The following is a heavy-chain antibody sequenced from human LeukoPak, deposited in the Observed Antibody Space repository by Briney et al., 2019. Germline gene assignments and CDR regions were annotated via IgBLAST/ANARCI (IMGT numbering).Heavy chain of an antibody. J-gene: IGHJ6*02. CDR1: GYNFNAYG. D-gene: IGHD1-26*01. CDR2: IGAYNGNT. V-gene: IGHV1-18*01. CDR3: ARSRSAVEHYYYYVMDV. Sequence: ASVKVSCKASGYNFNAYGLSWVRQAPGQGLEWMGWIGAYNGNTNYAQKLQGRVTMTTDTSTSTAYMDLRSLKSDDTAVYYCARSRSAVEHYYYYVMDVWGQGTTVTVPS.